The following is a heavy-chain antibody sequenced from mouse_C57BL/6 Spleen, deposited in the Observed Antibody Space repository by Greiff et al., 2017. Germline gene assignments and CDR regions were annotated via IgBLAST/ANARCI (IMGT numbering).Heavy chain of an antibody. J-gene: IGHJ2*01. CDR1: GYTFTSYG. CDR2: IYPRSGNT. D-gene: IGHD1-1*01. V-gene: IGHV1-81*01. CDR3: AREGYYYGSSYDYFDY. Sequence: VKLVESGAELARPGASVKLSCKASGYTFTSYGISWVKQRTGQGLEWIGEIYPRSGNTYYNEKFNGKATLTADKSSSRAYMELRSLTSEDSAVYFCAREGYYYGSSYDYFDYWGQGTTLTVSS.